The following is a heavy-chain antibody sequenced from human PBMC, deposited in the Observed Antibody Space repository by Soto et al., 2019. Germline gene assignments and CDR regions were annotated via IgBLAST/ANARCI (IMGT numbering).Heavy chain of an antibody. D-gene: IGHD1-26*01. Sequence: SVKVSCKASGGTFSSYAISWVRQAPGQGLEWMGGIIPIFGTANYAQKFQGRVTITADESTSTAYMELSSLRSEDTAVYYCARENQVGATRLFDYWGQGTLVTVSS. J-gene: IGHJ4*02. CDR1: GGTFSSYA. CDR2: IIPIFGTA. CDR3: ARENQVGATRLFDY. V-gene: IGHV1-69*13.